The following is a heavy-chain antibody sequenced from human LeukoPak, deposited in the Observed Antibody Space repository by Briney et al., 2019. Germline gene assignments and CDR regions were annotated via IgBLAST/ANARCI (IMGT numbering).Heavy chain of an antibody. CDR2: IIPIFGTA. D-gene: IGHD3-22*01. CDR1: GGTFSSYA. CDR3: ASEGAFYDSIGYYYA. Sequence: SVKVSCKASGGTFSSYAISWVRQAPGQGLEWMGRIIPIFGTANYAQKFQGRVTITTDESTSTAYMELSSLRSEDTAVYYCASEGAFYDSIGYYYAWGQGTLVTVSS. J-gene: IGHJ5*02. V-gene: IGHV1-69*05.